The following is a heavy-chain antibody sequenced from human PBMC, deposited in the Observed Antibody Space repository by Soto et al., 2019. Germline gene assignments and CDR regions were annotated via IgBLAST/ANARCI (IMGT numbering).Heavy chain of an antibody. J-gene: IGHJ4*02. Sequence: QVQLVESGGGVVQPGRSLRLSCAASGFTFSSYGMHWVRQAPGKGLEWVAVIWYDGSNKYYADSVKGRFTISRDNSKNTLYLKMNSLRAEDTALYYWATHKVLTTHYYFAYGGKGTLVPVSS. D-gene: IGHD3-22*01. CDR1: GFTFSSYG. CDR3: ATHKVLTTHYYFAY. V-gene: IGHV3-33*01. CDR2: IWYDGSNK.